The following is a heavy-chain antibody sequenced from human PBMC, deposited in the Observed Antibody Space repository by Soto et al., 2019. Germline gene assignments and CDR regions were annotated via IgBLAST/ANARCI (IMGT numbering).Heavy chain of an antibody. V-gene: IGHV4-31*03. D-gene: IGHD4-17*01. CDR1: GGSISSGGYY. Sequence: QVQLQESGPGLVKPSQTLALTCTVSGGSISSGGYYWSWIRQHPGKGMEWIGYIYYSGSTYYNPSLKRRVTISVDTSKNQFSRKLSSVTAADTAVYYCARFTVTTEINDYLGQGTLVTVSS. J-gene: IGHJ4*02. CDR3: ARFTVTTEINDY. CDR2: IYYSGST.